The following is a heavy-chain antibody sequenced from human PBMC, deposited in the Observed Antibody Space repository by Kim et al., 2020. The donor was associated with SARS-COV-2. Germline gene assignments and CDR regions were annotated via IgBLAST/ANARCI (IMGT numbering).Heavy chain of an antibody. CDR1: GFTFSSYD. D-gene: IGHD3-10*01. CDR2: ISGGGGST. J-gene: IGHJ4*02. Sequence: GGSLRLSCAASGFTFSSYDVSWFRQAPGKGPEWVSAISGGGGSTYYADSVKGRFTISRDTTKNTLYLQMNTRRAEDTAVYYCAGADYGSGSYYNRPFDYWGQGTVVTVSS. CDR3: AGADYGSGSYYNRPFDY. V-gene: IGHV3-23*01.